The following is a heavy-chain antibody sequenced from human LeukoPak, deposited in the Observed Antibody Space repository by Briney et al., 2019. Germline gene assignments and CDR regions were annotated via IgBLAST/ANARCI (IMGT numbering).Heavy chain of an antibody. CDR2: FDPEDGET. V-gene: IGHV1-24*01. CDR1: GYTLTELS. D-gene: IGHD3-10*01. Sequence: ASVKVSCKVSGYTLTELSMHWVRQAPGKGLEWMGRFDPEDGETIYAQKFQGRVTMTADTSADTAYMELSSLRSEDTAVYYCAKGPGTWAPYYYFDYWGQGTLVTVSS. CDR3: AKGPGTWAPYYYFDY. J-gene: IGHJ4*02.